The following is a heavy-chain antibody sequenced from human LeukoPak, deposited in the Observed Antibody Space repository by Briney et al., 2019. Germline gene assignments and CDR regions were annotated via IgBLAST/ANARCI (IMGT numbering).Heavy chain of an antibody. Sequence: GGSLRLSCEASGFDFSITWMHWVRQPPGQGLVWVARITSDGTSISYAESVKGRFTISRDNAKNTLYLQMNSLRAEDTAVYYCAKAGDIGGVPAVPEYSQHWGQGTLVTVSS. V-gene: IGHV3-74*03. CDR3: AKAGDIGGVPAVPEYSQH. J-gene: IGHJ1*01. D-gene: IGHD2-2*01. CDR1: GFDFSITW. CDR2: ITSDGTSI.